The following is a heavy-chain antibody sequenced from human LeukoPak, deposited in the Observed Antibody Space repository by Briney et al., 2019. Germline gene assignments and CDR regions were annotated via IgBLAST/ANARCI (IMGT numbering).Heavy chain of an antibody. CDR1: GGSISGHY. CDR2: IYSSGTT. Sequence: SETLSLTCTVSGGSISGHYWSRIRQPPGKGLEWIGYIYSSGTTNYDPSLKSRITMSVDTSKNQFSLKLSSVTAADTAVYYCARALVGVSLNYWGQGTLVTVSS. CDR3: ARALVGVSLNY. J-gene: IGHJ4*02. V-gene: IGHV4-59*11. D-gene: IGHD3-10*01.